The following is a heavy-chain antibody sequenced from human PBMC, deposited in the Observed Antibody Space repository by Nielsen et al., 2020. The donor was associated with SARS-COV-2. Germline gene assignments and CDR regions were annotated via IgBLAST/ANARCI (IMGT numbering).Heavy chain of an antibody. CDR2: IHSSGST. Sequence: SETLSLTCTVSGASISDYYWSWIRQPAGKGLEWIGRIHSSGSTYYNPSLKSRVTISVDTSKNQFSLKLSSVTAADTAVYYCARHLRITIFGVVITGPFDYWGQGTLVTVSS. CDR1: GASISDYY. CDR3: ARHLRITIFGVVITGPFDY. J-gene: IGHJ4*02. D-gene: IGHD3-3*01. V-gene: IGHV4-4*07.